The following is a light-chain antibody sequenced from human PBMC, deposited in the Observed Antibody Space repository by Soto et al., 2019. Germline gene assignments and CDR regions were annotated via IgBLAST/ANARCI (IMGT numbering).Light chain of an antibody. Sequence: QSALTQPASLSWSPGQSITISCTGTSSDIGTYNRVSWYQQQPGKAPKLIIYEVTDRPSGVSNRFSGSKSGNTASLTISGLQAEDEADYYCSSDTSSSTLFGTGKKVIVL. V-gene: IGLV2-14*01. CDR1: SSDIGTYNR. CDR3: SSDTSSSTL. J-gene: IGLJ1*01. CDR2: EVT.